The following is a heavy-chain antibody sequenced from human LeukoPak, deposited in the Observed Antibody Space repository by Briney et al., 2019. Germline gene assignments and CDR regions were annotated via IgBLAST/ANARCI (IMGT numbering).Heavy chain of an antibody. CDR1: GGSISISSYY. J-gene: IGHJ6*03. CDR2: FYYSGST. D-gene: IGHD2-15*01. Sequence: PSETLSLTCTVSGGSISISSYYWGWIRQPPGKGLEWIGSFYYSGSTYYNPSLKSRVTISVDTSKNQFSLKLSSVTAADTAVFYCARVVDYSYSYMDVWGKGTTVTVSS. CDR3: ARVVDYSYSYMDV. V-gene: IGHV4-39*07.